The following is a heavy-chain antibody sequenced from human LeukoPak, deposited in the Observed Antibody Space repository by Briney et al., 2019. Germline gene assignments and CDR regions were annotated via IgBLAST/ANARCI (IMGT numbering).Heavy chain of an antibody. Sequence: GGSLRLSCAASGFTFSSYSMNWVRQAPGRGLEWVSYISSSSTIYYADSVKGRFTISRDNAKNSLYLQMNSLRAEDTAVYYCARETKSGYCSSTSCFYWYFDLWGRGTLVTVSS. J-gene: IGHJ2*01. CDR1: GFTFSSYS. CDR2: ISSSSTI. CDR3: ARETKSGYCSSTSCFYWYFDL. D-gene: IGHD2-2*01. V-gene: IGHV3-48*04.